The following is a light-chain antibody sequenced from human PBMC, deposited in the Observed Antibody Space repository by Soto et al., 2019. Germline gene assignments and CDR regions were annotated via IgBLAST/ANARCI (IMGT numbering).Light chain of an antibody. V-gene: IGKV3-15*01. CDR1: QSVASN. CDR2: AAS. J-gene: IGKJ1*01. Sequence: EMAVTQSPATLSVSPGERATLSCRASQSVASNLARYQQKPGQTPRLLIYAASTRATGIPARFSGSGSGTDFNLTITSLQSEDFAVYYCQQYYHWPLTFGQGTKVEIK. CDR3: QQYYHWPLT.